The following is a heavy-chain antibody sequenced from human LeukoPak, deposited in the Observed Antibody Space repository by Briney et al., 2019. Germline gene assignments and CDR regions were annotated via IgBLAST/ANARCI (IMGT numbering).Heavy chain of an antibody. CDR2: TYSGTT. V-gene: IGHV4-4*09. CDR3: ARRLRTYFDY. J-gene: IGHJ4*02. Sequence: SETLSLTCTVPGGPISAYYWNWVRQSPGKGLEWIGHTYSGTTTYNPTLKSRVTISVDTSKNEFSLKLSSVTAADTAVYYCARRLRTYFDYWGQGSLVTVSS. CDR1: GGPISAYY.